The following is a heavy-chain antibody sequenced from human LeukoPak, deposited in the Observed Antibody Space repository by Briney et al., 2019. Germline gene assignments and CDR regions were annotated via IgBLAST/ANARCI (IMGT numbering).Heavy chain of an antibody. CDR1: GGSISSGGYS. CDR3: ARVPTNWNYGHYY. J-gene: IGHJ4*02. D-gene: IGHD1-7*01. V-gene: IGHV4-30-2*01. Sequence: SQTLSLTCAVSGGSISSGGYSWSWIRQPPGKGLEWIGYIYHSGSTNYNPSLKSRVTISVDASKNQFSLKLSSVTAADTAVYYCARVPTNWNYGHYYWGQGTLVTVSS. CDR2: IYHSGST.